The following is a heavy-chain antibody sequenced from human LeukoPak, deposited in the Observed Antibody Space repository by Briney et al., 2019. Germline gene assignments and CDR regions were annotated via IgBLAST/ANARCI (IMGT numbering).Heavy chain of an antibody. CDR3: ASGMTTVTSPFDY. CDR2: IYYSGNT. J-gene: IGHJ4*02. D-gene: IGHD4-17*01. CDR1: GGSISSGGYY. Sequence: SETLSLTCTVSGGSISSGGYYWSWIRQHPGKGLEWIGYIYYSGNTYYNPSLKSRVTISVDTSKNQSSLKLSSVTAADTAVYYCASGMTTVTSPFDYWGQGTLVTVSS. V-gene: IGHV4-31*03.